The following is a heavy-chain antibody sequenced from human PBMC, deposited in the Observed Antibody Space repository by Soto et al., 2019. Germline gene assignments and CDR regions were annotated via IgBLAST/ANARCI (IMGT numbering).Heavy chain of an antibody. D-gene: IGHD3-22*01. V-gene: IGHV4-4*07. CDR2: IYNGGIP. CDR3: VSQDYDKSVYYFDY. CDR1: GGSVSSQY. Sequence: PSETLSLTCTVSGGSVSSQYWSWIRQPAGKGLEWIGRIYNGGIPLIHPSLESRVALSLDTSKNQFSLTLSSVTAADTAIYYCVSQDYDKSVYYFDYWGRGTLVTVSS. J-gene: IGHJ4*02.